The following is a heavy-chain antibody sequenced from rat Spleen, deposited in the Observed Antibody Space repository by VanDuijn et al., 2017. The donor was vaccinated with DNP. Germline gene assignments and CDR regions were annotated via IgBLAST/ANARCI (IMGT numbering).Heavy chain of an antibody. D-gene: IGHD1-9*01. CDR3: AKYYGYNSYFFDY. J-gene: IGHJ2*01. CDR2: ISYDGSST. Sequence: EVQLVESGGGSVQPGRSMKLSCAASGFTFSDYNMPWVRQAPKKGLEWVATISYDGSSTYYRDSVKGRFTISRDNAKSTLYLQMDSLRSEDTATYYCAKYYGYNSYFFDYWGQGVLVTVSS. V-gene: IGHV5-7*01. CDR1: GFTFSDYN.